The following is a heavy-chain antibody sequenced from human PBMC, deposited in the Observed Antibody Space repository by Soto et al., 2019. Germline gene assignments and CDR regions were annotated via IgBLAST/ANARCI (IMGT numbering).Heavy chain of an antibody. CDR3: ARHASLQYLFVDY. CDR1: GGSISSSSYY. CDR2: IYYSGST. Sequence: QLQLQESGPGLVKPSETLSLTCTVSGGSISSSSYYWGWIRQPPGKGLEWIGSIYYSGSTYYNPSLKSRVTISVDTSKNQFSLKLSSVTAADTAVYYCARHASLQYLFVDYWGQGTLVTVSS. J-gene: IGHJ4*02. D-gene: IGHD3-3*01. V-gene: IGHV4-39*01.